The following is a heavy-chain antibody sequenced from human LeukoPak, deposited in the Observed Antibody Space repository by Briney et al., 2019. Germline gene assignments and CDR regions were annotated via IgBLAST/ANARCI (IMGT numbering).Heavy chain of an antibody. D-gene: IGHD6-19*01. Sequence: PSQTLSLTCTVSGGSISSGGYYCSWIRQPPGKGLEWIGSIYCSGSTYYNPSLKSRVTISVGTSKNQFSLKLSSVTAADTAVYYCARDPTRPSGMGFDLWGRGTLVTVSS. J-gene: IGHJ2*01. V-gene: IGHV4-39*07. CDR2: IYCSGST. CDR3: ARDPTRPSGMGFDL. CDR1: GGSISSGGYY.